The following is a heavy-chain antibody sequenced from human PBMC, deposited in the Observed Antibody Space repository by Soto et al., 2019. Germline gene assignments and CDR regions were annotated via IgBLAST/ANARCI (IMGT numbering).Heavy chain of an antibody. CDR2: IYYSGST. J-gene: IGHJ4*02. CDR3: ATLWFGESPY. Sequence: QLQLQESGPGLVKPSETLSLTCTVSGGSISSSSYYWGWIRQPPGKGLEWIGSIYYSGSTYYNPSLKSRVNISVDTSKNQFSLKLSSVTAADTAVYYCATLWFGESPYWGQGTLVTVSS. V-gene: IGHV4-39*01. CDR1: GGSISSSSYY. D-gene: IGHD3-10*01.